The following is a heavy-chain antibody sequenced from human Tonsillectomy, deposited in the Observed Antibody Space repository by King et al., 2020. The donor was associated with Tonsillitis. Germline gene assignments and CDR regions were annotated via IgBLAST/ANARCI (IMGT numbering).Heavy chain of an antibody. J-gene: IGHJ4*02. D-gene: IGHD6-6*01. CDR1: GFTFSHHA. CDR3: AIFGSIAGHRDY. V-gene: IGHV3-30*02. CDR2: IRFDGSNE. Sequence: VQLVESGGGVVQPGGSLRLSCAASGFTFSHHALHWVRQAPGKGLEWVTYIRFDGSNEYYVDSVKGRFTISRDNSRNTLYLQMNSLRTEDTAVYYCAIFGSIAGHRDYWGQGTLVSVSS.